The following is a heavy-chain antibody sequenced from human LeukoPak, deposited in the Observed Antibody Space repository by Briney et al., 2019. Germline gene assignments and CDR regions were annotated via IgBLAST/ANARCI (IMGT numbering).Heavy chain of an antibody. V-gene: IGHV3-30*02. CDR2: MRHDGSNK. Sequence: GGSLRLSCAASGFTFSTRAMHWVRQAPGEGLEWVAFMRHDGSNKYYADSVRGRFTISRDNSKNTLYLQMNSLRVEDTALYYCALQLDGELEYWGQGSLVTVSS. CDR3: ALQLDGELEY. J-gene: IGHJ4*02. D-gene: IGHD1-1*01. CDR1: GFTFSTRA.